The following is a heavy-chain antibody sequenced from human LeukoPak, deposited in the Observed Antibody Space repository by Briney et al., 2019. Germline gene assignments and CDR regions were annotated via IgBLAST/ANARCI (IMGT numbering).Heavy chain of an antibody. D-gene: IGHD3-22*01. CDR2: MNPNSGNT. CDR3: ARGSVYYVQ. CDR1: GYTFTSYD. Sequence: GASVTVSCKASGYTFTSYDINWVRQAPGQGLEWMGWMNPNSGNTGYAQKFQGRVTMTRNTSMSTAYMELSSLRSEDTAVYYCARGSVYYVQWGQGTLVTVSS. V-gene: IGHV1-8*01. J-gene: IGHJ4*02.